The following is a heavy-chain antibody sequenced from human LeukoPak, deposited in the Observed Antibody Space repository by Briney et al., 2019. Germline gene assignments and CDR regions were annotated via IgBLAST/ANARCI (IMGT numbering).Heavy chain of an antibody. CDR1: GGSVSSGPHY. J-gene: IGHJ4*02. CDR3: ARTWDY. CDR2: IHYSGST. Sequence: SETLSLICTVSGGSVSSGPHYWSWIRQPPGKGLEWIAYIHYSGSTKYNPSLKSRLTISLDTSKNQFSLHLTSVTAADTAVYFCARTWDYWGQGTLVTVCS. V-gene: IGHV4-61*01.